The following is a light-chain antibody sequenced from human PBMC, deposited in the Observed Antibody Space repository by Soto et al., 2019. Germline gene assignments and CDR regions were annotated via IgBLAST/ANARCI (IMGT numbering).Light chain of an antibody. Sequence: QSVLTQPPSASGSPGQSVAISCTGTSSDVGAYNYVAWYQQHPGKVPKLMIYEVSKRPSGVPDRFSGSKSGNTASLTVSGLQADDEADYYCISYTDRQSYLFGTGTKVTVL. CDR3: ISYTDRQSYL. V-gene: IGLV2-8*01. CDR1: SSDVGAYNY. CDR2: EVS. J-gene: IGLJ1*01.